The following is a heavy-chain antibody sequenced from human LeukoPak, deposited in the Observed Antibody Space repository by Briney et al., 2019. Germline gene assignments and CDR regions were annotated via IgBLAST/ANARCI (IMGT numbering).Heavy chain of an antibody. CDR3: AKGSGYQLLYDY. J-gene: IGHJ4*02. V-gene: IGHV3-23*01. CDR2: ISGSGGST. D-gene: IGHD2-2*02. Sequence: GGSLRLSCAASGFTFSNYWMTWVRQAPGKGLEWVSAISGSGGSTYYADSVKGRFTISRDNSKNTLYLQMNSLRAEDTAVYYCAKGSGYQLLYDYWGQGTLVTVSS. CDR1: GFTFSNYW.